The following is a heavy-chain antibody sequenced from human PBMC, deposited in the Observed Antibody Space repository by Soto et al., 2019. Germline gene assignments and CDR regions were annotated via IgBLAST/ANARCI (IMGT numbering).Heavy chain of an antibody. V-gene: IGHV3-74*01. D-gene: IGHD6-19*01. CDR3: AVAVAGPTAIGY. J-gene: IGHJ4*02. CDR2: INSDGSST. CDR1: GFTFSSYW. Sequence: EVQLVESGGGLVQPGGSLRLSCAASGFTFSSYWMHWVRQAPGKGLVWVSRINSDGSSTSYAESVKGRFTISRDNAKNTLYLQMTSLRAEDTAVYSCAVAVAGPTAIGYWGQGTLVTVSS.